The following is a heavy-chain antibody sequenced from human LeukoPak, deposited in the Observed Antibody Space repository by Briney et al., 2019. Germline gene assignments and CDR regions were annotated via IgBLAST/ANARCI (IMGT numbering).Heavy chain of an antibody. CDR1: GYTFTGYY. D-gene: IGHD2-2*01. CDR2: INPNSGGT. J-gene: IGHJ3*02. CDR3: ARGYPWRVCSSTTRYGGAFDI. Sequence: ASVKVSCKASGYTFTGYYMHWVRQAPGQGLEWMGWINPNSGGTNYAQKFQGRVTMTRDTSISTAYMELSRLRSDDTAVYYCARGYPWRVCSSTTRYGGAFDIWGQGTMVTVSS. V-gene: IGHV1-2*02.